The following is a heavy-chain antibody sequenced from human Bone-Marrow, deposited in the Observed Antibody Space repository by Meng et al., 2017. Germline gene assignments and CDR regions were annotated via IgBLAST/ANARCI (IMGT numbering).Heavy chain of an antibody. Sequence: QVPLQESGPGLVKPSQTLSLTCTVSGGSISSGGYYWSWIRQHPGKGLEWIGYIYYSGSTYYNPSLKSRVTISVDTSKNQFSLKLSSVTAADTAVYYCARHVDTAMVTGWYFDLWGRGTLVTVSS. CDR2: IYYSGST. V-gene: IGHV4-31*03. CDR1: GGSISSGGYY. D-gene: IGHD5-18*01. J-gene: IGHJ2*01. CDR3: ARHVDTAMVTGWYFDL.